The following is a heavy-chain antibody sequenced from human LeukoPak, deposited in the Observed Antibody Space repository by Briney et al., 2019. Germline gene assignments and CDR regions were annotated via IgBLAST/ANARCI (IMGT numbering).Heavy chain of an antibody. Sequence: GASVKVSCKASGGTFSSYAISWVRQAPGQGLEWMGGIIPIFGTANYAQKFQGRVTITTDESTSTAYMELSSLRSEDTAVYYCASTAGLVVPADNYYYYYMDVWGKGTTVTVSS. V-gene: IGHV1-69*05. CDR1: GGTFSSYA. CDR2: IIPIFGTA. D-gene: IGHD2-2*01. CDR3: ASTAGLVVPADNYYYYYMDV. J-gene: IGHJ6*03.